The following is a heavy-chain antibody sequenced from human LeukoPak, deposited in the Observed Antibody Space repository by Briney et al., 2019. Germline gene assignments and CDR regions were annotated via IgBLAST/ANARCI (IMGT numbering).Heavy chain of an antibody. CDR1: GDSISSYY. D-gene: IGHD1-14*01. CDR2: IYYSGST. CDR3: AGGTRGYFDY. Sequence: SETLSLTWIVSGDSISSYYWSWIRQPPGKGLEWIGYIYYSGSTNYNPSLKSRVTISVDTSKNQFSLKLSSVTAADTAVYYCAGGTRGYFDYWGQGTLVTVSS. J-gene: IGHJ4*02. V-gene: IGHV4-59*01.